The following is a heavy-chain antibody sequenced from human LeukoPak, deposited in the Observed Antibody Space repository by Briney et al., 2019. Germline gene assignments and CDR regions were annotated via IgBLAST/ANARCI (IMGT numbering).Heavy chain of an antibody. V-gene: IGHV4-61*01. D-gene: IGHD3-16*01. J-gene: IGHJ4*02. CDR3: ARDRYALTFDY. CDR2: IYNSGNT. Sequence: SETLSLTCTVSGGSVSSDSYYWSWIRQPPGKKLEWTGYIYNSGNTNYNPSLKSRVTMSVDTSKNQFPLKLSSVTAADTAVYYCARDRYALTFDYWGQGTLVTVSS. CDR1: GGSVSSDSYY.